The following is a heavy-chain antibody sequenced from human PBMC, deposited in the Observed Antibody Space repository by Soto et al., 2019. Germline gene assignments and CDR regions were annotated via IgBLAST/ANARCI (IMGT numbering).Heavy chain of an antibody. Sequence: QVQLVESGGGVVQPGRSLRLSCSVSGFTFSSHAMHWVRQAPGKGLEWVALISSDGSNKYYADSVKGRFTTSRDNSKNTMYVQMNSLRVEDTAVYYCAREDEGGSECDLGYWGQGALVTVSS. CDR1: GFTFSSHA. D-gene: IGHD1-26*01. J-gene: IGHJ4*02. CDR2: ISSDGSNK. V-gene: IGHV3-30-3*01. CDR3: AREDEGGSECDLGY.